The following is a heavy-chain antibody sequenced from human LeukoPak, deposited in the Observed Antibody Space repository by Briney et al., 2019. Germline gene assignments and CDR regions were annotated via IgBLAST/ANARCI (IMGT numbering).Heavy chain of an antibody. Sequence: SGGSLRLSCAGSGFRFDNYGMTWVRRSPGKGLEWVSAIDWNGDTTHYSDSVKGRFTISRDNAKNSLYLQMDSLRAEDTAIYFCAREEMLGTTLDYYYYYMDIWGKGTTVTVSS. J-gene: IGHJ6*03. D-gene: IGHD1-26*01. CDR3: AREEMLGTTLDYYYYYMDI. V-gene: IGHV3-20*04. CDR1: GFRFDNYG. CDR2: IDWNGDTT.